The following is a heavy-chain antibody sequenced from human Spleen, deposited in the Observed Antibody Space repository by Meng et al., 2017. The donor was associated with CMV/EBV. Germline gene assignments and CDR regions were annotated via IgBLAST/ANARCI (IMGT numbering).Heavy chain of an antibody. D-gene: IGHD6-19*01. CDR3: AKDAVSSGWSGGMDV. Sequence: GGSLRLSCAASGFTFSTYALYWVRQAPGKGLEWVTVMSDDGNKKYYANSVKGRFTISRENSKNMLYLQMNSLRVEDTAVYYCAKDAVSSGWSGGMDVWGQGTTVTVSS. V-gene: IGHV3-30-3*01. J-gene: IGHJ6*02. CDR1: GFTFSTYA. CDR2: MSDDGNKK.